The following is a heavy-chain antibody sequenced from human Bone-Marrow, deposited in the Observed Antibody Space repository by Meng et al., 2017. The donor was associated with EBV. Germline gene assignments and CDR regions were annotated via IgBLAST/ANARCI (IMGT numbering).Heavy chain of an antibody. V-gene: IGHV3-74*01. CDR1: GFTFSSFW. CDR3: VRGYGGSYLGGDH. D-gene: IGHD1-26*01. Sequence: VGFGGGSCRPGGALSLLCAILGFTFSSFWVQLHRQAPGTGLVWVSRINSDGSSTSYADSEKGRFRISRDNAKNTLYLQMNSLTVDDTAIYYCVRGYGGSYLGGDHWGQGTLVTVSS. J-gene: IGHJ5*02. CDR2: INSDGSST.